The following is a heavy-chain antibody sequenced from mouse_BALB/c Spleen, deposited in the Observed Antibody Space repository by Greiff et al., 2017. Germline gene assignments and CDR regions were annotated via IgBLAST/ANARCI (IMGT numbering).Heavy chain of an antibody. J-gene: IGHJ1*01. CDR1: GFSLTSYG. CDR3: ARHGNRDRYFDV. CDR2: IWSDGST. Sequence: VQLKESGPDLVAPSQSLSITCTVSGFSLTSYGVPWVRQPPGKGLEWLVVIWSDGSTTYNSALKSRLSISKDNSKSQVFLKMNSLQTDDTAMYYCARHGNRDRYFDVWGAGTTVTVSS. D-gene: IGHD4-1*01. V-gene: IGHV2-6-2*01.